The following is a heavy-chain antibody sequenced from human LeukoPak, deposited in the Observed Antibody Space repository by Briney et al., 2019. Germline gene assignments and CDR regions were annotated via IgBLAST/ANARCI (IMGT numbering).Heavy chain of an antibody. J-gene: IGHJ4*02. V-gene: IGHV1-2*02. CDR2: INPNSGGT. Sequence: ASVKVSCKASGYTFTGYYMHWVRQAPGQGLEWMGWINPNSGGTNYAQKFQGRVTMTRDTSISTAYMELSRLRSDDTAVYYCARALSGYYTRTLNDWGQGTLVTVSS. D-gene: IGHD3-3*01. CDR1: GYTFTGYY. CDR3: ARALSGYYTRTLND.